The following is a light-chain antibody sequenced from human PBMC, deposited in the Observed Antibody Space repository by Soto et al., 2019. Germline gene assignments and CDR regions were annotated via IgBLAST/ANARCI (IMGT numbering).Light chain of an antibody. Sequence: SYELTQPPSVSVSPGQTASIACSGNKLGDKYAGGYQQKPAQSPVLVIYKDTKRHSGIPERFFGSSSGNTATLTISGTQAMDEADSYCKEWDNRTARVVFGGGTKLTVL. CDR1: KLGDKY. J-gene: IGLJ2*01. CDR3: KEWDNRTARVV. CDR2: KDT. V-gene: IGLV3-1*01.